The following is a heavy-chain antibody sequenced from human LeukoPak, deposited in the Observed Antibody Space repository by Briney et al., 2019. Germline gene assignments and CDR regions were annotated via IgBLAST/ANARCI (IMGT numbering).Heavy chain of an antibody. CDR1: GGSISSYY. D-gene: IGHD2-2*01. CDR3: ARGAAAYWFYP. CDR2: IYTSGST. J-gene: IGHJ5*02. V-gene: IGHV4-4*07. Sequence: PSETLSLTCTVSGGSISSYYWSWIRQPAGKGLEWIGRIYTSGSTNYNPSLKSRVTISVDKSKNQFSLKLSSVTAADTAVYYCARGAAAYWFYPWGEGTLVTVSS.